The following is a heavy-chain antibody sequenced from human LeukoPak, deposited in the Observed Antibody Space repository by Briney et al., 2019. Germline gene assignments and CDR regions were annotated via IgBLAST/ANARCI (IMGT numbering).Heavy chain of an antibody. Sequence: GASVKVSCKTSGGTFSTYGFSWVRQAPGHGLEWMGVIIPIFRTTNYAQKFQGRVTITADESTSTAYMELSSLRSEDTAVYYCTLGVLGYSWFDPWGQGTLVTVSS. CDR2: IIPIFRTT. CDR1: GGTFSTYG. V-gene: IGHV1-69*13. CDR3: TLGVLGYSWFDP. D-gene: IGHD3-16*01. J-gene: IGHJ5*02.